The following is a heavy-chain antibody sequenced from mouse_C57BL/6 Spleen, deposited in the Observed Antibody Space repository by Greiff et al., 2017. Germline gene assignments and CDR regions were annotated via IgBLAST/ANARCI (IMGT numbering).Heavy chain of an antibody. CDR3: ARDGSLCYAMDY. CDR2: IDPEDGET. D-gene: IGHD1-1*01. J-gene: IGHJ4*01. V-gene: IGHV14-2*01. Sequence: VQVVESGAELVKPGASVKLSCTASGFNIKAYYMHWVTQRTEQGLEWIGRIDPEDGETKYAPKFQGKATITADTSSNTAYLQLNSRTSEDTAFYYCARDGSLCYAMDYWGQGTSVTVSS. CDR1: GFNIKAYY.